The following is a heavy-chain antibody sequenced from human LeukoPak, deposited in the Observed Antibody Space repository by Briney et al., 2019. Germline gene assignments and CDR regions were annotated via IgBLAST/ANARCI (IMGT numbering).Heavy chain of an antibody. V-gene: IGHV3-23*01. CDR3: AKGNYYYDSSGYRHFDY. CDR2: ISPSGGST. D-gene: IGHD3-22*01. J-gene: IGHJ4*02. CDR1: GFTFNRFA. Sequence: GDSLRLSCTTSGFTFNRFAMSWVRQAPGKGLEWVCTISPSGGSTYYTDSVKGRFTISRDSSKNTLFLQMSTLRAEDTAVYYCAKGNYYYDSSGYRHFDYWGQGTLVTVSS.